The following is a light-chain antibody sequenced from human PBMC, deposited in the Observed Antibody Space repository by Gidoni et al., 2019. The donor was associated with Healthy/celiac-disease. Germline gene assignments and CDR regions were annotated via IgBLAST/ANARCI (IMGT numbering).Light chain of an antibody. J-gene: IGKJ1*01. Sequence: DIQMTQSPSTLSASVGDRVTITCRASQSISSWLAWYQQKPGKAPKLLIYKASSLESGVPSRFSGSGSGTEFTLTISSLQPDDFATYYCQQYTGAWTFGQXTKVEIK. V-gene: IGKV1-5*03. CDR1: QSISSW. CDR3: QQYTGAWT. CDR2: KAS.